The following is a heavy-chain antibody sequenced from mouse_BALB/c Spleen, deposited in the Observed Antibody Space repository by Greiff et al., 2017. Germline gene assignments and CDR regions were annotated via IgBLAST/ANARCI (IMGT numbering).Heavy chain of an antibody. J-gene: IGHJ1*01. CDR1: GYSITSDYA. CDR3: ARCHDGYYEGYWYFDV. D-gene: IGHD2-3*01. V-gene: IGHV3-2*02. Sequence: EVQLVESGPGLVKPSQSLSLTCTVTGYSITSDYAWNWIRQFPGNKLEWMGYISYSGSTSYNPSLKSRISITRDTSKNQFFLQLNSVTTEDTATYYCARCHDGYYEGYWYFDVWGAGTTVTVSS. CDR2: ISYSGST.